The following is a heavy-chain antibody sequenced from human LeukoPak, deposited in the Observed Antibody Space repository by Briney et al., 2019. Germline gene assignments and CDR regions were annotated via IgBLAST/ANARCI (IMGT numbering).Heavy chain of an antibody. D-gene: IGHD4-17*01. CDR1: GGSISSGGYY. V-gene: IGHV4-30-4*08. Sequence: SQTLSLTCTVSGGSISSGGYYWSWIRQHPGKGLEWIGYIYYSGSTYYNPSLKSRVTISVDTSKNQFSLKLSSVTAADTAVYYCARDVGDYDPPYDYYYGMDVWGKGTTVTVSS. CDR3: ARDVGDYDPPYDYYYGMDV. J-gene: IGHJ6*04. CDR2: IYYSGST.